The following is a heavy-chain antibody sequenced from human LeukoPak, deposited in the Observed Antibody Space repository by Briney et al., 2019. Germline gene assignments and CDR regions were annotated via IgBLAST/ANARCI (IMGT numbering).Heavy chain of an antibody. CDR3: ARGSYYYDHSGYALDV. CDR1: GFTFRDYT. D-gene: IGHD3-22*01. Sequence: GGSVTLSCAASGFTFRDYTMHWVRQAPGKGLESVSVIRADGGSTSYASSVRGRFTISRDNSKNILFLHLGSLTSDDLAVYYCARGSYYYDHSGYALDVWGQGTVVTVSS. J-gene: IGHJ3*01. CDR2: IRADGGST. V-gene: IGHV3-64*01.